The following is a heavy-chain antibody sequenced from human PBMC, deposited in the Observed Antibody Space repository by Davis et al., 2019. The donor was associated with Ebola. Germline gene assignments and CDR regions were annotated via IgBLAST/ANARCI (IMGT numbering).Heavy chain of an antibody. CDR1: GGSISSYY. CDR3: ASQPLGYCSSTSCGPQFDR. D-gene: IGHD2-2*01. V-gene: IGHV4-4*07. CDR2: IYTSGNT. Sequence: PSETLSLTCTVSGGSISSYYWNWIRQPAGKGLEWIGRIYTSGNTIYNPSLKSRVTMSVDTSKNQFSLELSSVTAADTAVYYCASQPLGYCSSTSCGPQFDRWGQGTLVTVSS. J-gene: IGHJ5*02.